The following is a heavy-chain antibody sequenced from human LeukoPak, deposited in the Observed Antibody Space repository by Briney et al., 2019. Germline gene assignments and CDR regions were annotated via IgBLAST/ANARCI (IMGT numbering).Heavy chain of an antibody. J-gene: IGHJ4*02. D-gene: IGHD6-13*01. CDR1: GYTFTSYD. Sequence: ASVKVSCKASGYTFTSYDINWVRQATGQGLEWMGWMNPNSGNTGYAQKFQGRVTMTRDTSTSTVYMELSSLRSEDTAVYYCARDGVFGFTHNFDYWGQGTLVTVSS. CDR2: MNPNSGNT. V-gene: IGHV1-8*01. CDR3: ARDGVFGFTHNFDY.